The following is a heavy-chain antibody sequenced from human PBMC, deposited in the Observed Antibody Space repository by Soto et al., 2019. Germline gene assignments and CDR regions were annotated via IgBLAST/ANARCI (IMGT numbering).Heavy chain of an antibody. J-gene: IGHJ3*02. CDR1: GFSLSNARMG. D-gene: IGHD3-22*01. Sequence: SGPTLVNPTETLTLTCTVSGFSLSNARMGVSWIRQPPGKALEWLAHIFSNDEKSYSTSLKSRLTISKDTSKSQVVLTMTNMDPVDTATYYCARNRRYYYDSSGYYYVGAFDIWGQGTMVTVSS. CDR3: ARNRRYYYDSSGYYYVGAFDI. V-gene: IGHV2-26*01. CDR2: IFSNDEK.